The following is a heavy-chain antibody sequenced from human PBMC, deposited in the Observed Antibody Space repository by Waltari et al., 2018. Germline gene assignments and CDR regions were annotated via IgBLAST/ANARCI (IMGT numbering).Heavy chain of an antibody. Sequence: EVQLLESGGGLVQPGGSLRLSCAASGFTFSSYAMSWVRQAPGKGRGWVLVISGSGGRTYYADSVKGRFTISRDNSKNTLYLQMNSLRAEDTAVYYCAKDTTIFKVAYMDVWGKGTTVTVSS. D-gene: IGHD3-3*01. CDR1: GFTFSSYA. CDR3: AKDTTIFKVAYMDV. J-gene: IGHJ6*03. V-gene: IGHV3-23*01. CDR2: ISGSGGRT.